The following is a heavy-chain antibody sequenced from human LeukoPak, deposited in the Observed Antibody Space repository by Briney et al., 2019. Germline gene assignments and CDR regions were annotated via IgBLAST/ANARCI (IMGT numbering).Heavy chain of an antibody. CDR3: AREAPRYCSSTSCSDY. Sequence: ASVKVSCKASGYTFTSYDINWVRQATGQGLEWMGWMNPNSGNTGYAQKFQGRVTMTRNTSISTAYMELSSLRSDDTAVYYCAREAPRYCSSTSCSDYWGQGTLVTVSS. CDR1: GYTFTSYD. J-gene: IGHJ4*02. CDR2: MNPNSGNT. V-gene: IGHV1-8*01. D-gene: IGHD2-2*01.